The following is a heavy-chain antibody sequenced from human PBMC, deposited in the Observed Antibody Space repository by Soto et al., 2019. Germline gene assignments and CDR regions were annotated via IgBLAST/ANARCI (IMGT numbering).Heavy chain of an antibody. CDR3: ARTPYQLLWLNWFDP. D-gene: IGHD2-2*01. CDR1: GGSFSGYY. Sequence: QVQLQQWGAGLLKPSETLSLTCAVYGGSFSGYYWSWIHQPPGKGLEWIGEINHSGSTNYNPSLKSRVTISVDTSKNQFSLKLSSVTAADTAVYYCARTPYQLLWLNWFDPWGQGTLVTVSS. CDR2: INHSGST. J-gene: IGHJ5*02. V-gene: IGHV4-34*01.